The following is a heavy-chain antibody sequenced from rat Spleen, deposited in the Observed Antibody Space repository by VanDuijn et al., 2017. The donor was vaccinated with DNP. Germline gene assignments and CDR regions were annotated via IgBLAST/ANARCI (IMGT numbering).Heavy chain of an antibody. CDR1: GFTFSNYY. V-gene: IGHV5-25*01. CDR3: ARRIPGYNSWFFDF. J-gene: IGHJ1*01. Sequence: EVQLVESGGGLLQPGRSLKLSCTASGFTFSNYYMAWVRQNTRKGLEWVATISSSGSRTYYPDSAKGRFTISRDNEKGSLYLEMNSLGSEDTATYYCARRIPGYNSWFFDFWGPGTMVALSS. D-gene: IGHD1-4*01. CDR2: ISSSGSRT.